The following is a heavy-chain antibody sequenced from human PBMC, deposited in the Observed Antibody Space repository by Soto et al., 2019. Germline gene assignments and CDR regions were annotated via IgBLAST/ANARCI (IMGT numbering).Heavy chain of an antibody. CDR1: GYTFTSYD. CDR3: ARGLSYYDSRCFDP. CDR2: MNPNSGNT. V-gene: IGHV1-8*01. Sequence: QVQLVQSGAEVKKPGASVKVSCKASGYTFTSYDINWVRQATGQGLEWMGWMNPNSGNTGYAQKFQGRVTMTTNTSITTAYMELSSLRSEDTAVYYCARGLSYYDSRCFDPWGQGTLVTVSS. J-gene: IGHJ5*02. D-gene: IGHD3-22*01.